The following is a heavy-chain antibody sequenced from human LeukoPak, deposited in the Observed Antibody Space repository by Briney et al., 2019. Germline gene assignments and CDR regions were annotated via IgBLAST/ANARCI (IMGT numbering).Heavy chain of an antibody. CDR3: AKDMGAYYYDSSGYYPH. J-gene: IGHJ4*02. V-gene: IGHV3-9*01. Sequence: PGGSLRLSCAASGFTFDDYAMHWVRQAPGKGLEWVSGISWNGGSIGYADSVKGRLTISRDNAKNSLYLQMNSLRAEDTALYYCAKDMGAYYYDSSGYYPHWGQGTLVTVSS. CDR1: GFTFDDYA. CDR2: ISWNGGSI. D-gene: IGHD3-22*01.